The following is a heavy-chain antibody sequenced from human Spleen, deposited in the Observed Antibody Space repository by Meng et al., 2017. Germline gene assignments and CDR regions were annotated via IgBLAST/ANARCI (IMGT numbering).Heavy chain of an antibody. D-gene: IGHD6-13*01. V-gene: IGHV1-18*01. CDR1: GFTFSSYE. Sequence: GGSLRLSCAASGFTFSSYEMNWVRQAPGQGLEWMGWISAYNGNTNYAQKLQGRVTMTTDTSTSTAYMELRSLRSDDTAVYYCARDEDISAAGKLFGDYWGQGTLVTVSS. J-gene: IGHJ4*02. CDR2: ISAYNGNT. CDR3: ARDEDISAAGKLFGDY.